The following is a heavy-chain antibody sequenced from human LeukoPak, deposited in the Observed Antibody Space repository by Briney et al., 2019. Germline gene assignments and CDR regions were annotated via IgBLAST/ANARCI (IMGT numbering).Heavy chain of an antibody. D-gene: IGHD4-17*01. Sequence: GRSLRLSCAASGFTFSSYAMHWVRQAPGKGLEWVAVISYDGSNKYYADSVKGRFTISRDNSKNTLYLQMNSLRAEDTAVYYCARENGDYVYDYWGQGTLVTVSS. CDR2: ISYDGSNK. V-gene: IGHV3-30*14. CDR1: GFTFSSYA. CDR3: ARENGDYVYDY. J-gene: IGHJ4*02.